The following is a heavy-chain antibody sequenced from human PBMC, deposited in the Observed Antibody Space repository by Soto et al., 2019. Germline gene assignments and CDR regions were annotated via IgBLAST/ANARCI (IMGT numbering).Heavy chain of an antibody. J-gene: IGHJ4*02. CDR2: ISGSGGST. Sequence: GGSLRLSCAASGFTFSSYAMSWVRQAPGKGLEWVSAISGSGGSTYYADSVKGRFTISRDNSKNTLYLQMNSLRAEDTAVYYCAKDKGAGPITMIVVVDFDYWGQGTLVTVSS. V-gene: IGHV3-23*01. CDR3: AKDKGAGPITMIVVVDFDY. CDR1: GFTFSSYA. D-gene: IGHD3-22*01.